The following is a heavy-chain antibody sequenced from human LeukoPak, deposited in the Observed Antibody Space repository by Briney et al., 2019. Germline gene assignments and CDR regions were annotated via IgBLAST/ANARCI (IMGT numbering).Heavy chain of an antibody. Sequence: ASVKVSCKASGYSFTNYGITWIREAPGQGPEWLGWISGYNANAHYAQNVQGRVTLTTDTSTNTAYMELRGLTSDDTAMYYCARVGRGCSSIRCYWDDWFDPWGQGTLVIVSS. D-gene: IGHD2-2*01. CDR1: GYSFTNYG. J-gene: IGHJ5*02. CDR2: ISGYNANA. CDR3: ARVGRGCSSIRCYWDDWFDP. V-gene: IGHV1-18*01.